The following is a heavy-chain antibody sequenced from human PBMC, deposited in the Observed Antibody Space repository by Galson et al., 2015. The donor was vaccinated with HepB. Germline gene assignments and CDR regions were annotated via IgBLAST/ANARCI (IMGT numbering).Heavy chain of an antibody. Sequence: LRLSCAASGFTFSSYWMHWVRQAPGKGLVWVSRINSDGSSTSYADSVKGRFTISRDNAKNTLYLQMNSLRAEDTAVYYCARVGATTRARFDYWGQGTLVTVSS. D-gene: IGHD1-26*01. CDR3: ARVGATTRARFDY. J-gene: IGHJ4*02. V-gene: IGHV3-74*01. CDR1: GFTFSSYW. CDR2: INSDGSST.